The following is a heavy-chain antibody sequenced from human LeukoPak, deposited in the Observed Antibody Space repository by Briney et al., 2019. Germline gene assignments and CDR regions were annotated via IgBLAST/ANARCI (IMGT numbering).Heavy chain of an antibody. J-gene: IGHJ4*02. CDR3: AKDEATSGGGLAS. D-gene: IGHD3-16*01. CDR1: GFSVSGTH. Sequence: GGSLRLSCAASGFSVSGTHMSWVRQAPGKGLEWVSAMYTGGTTYYVDSVQGRFTIYRDNSKNTLYLQMNSLRAEDTAVYYCAKDEATSGGGLASWGQGTLVSVPS. V-gene: IGHV3-53*01. CDR2: MYTGGTT.